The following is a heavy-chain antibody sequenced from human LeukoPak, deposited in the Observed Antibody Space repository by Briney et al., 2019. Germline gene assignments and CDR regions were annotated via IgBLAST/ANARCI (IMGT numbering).Heavy chain of an antibody. D-gene: IGHD5-24*01. J-gene: IGHJ4*02. CDR2: ISYDGSNK. CDR1: GFTLSSYG. V-gene: IGHV3-30*03. Sequence: PGGPLRLSCAASGFTLSSYGMHWVRPAPGKGLEGVAVISYDGSNKYYADSVKGRFTISRDNSKNTLYLQMNSLRAEDTAVYYCARAWLQSLFDYWGQGTLVTVSS. CDR3: ARAWLQSLFDY.